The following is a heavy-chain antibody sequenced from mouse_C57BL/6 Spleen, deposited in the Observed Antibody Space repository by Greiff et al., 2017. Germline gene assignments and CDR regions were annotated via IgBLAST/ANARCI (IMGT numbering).Heavy chain of an antibody. CDR3: ARASVRYAMDY. J-gene: IGHJ4*01. CDR2: ISYDGSN. V-gene: IGHV3-6*01. Sequence: EVKLQESGPGLVKPSQSLSLTCSVTGYSITSGYYWNWIRQFPGNKLEWMGYISYDGSNNYNPSLKNRISITRDTSKNQFFLKLNSVTTEDTATYYCARASVRYAMDYWGQGTSVTVSS. CDR1: GYSITSGYY.